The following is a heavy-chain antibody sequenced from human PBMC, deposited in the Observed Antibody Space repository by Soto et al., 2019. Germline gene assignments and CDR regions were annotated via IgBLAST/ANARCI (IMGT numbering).Heavy chain of an antibody. CDR1: GGTFSSYA. CDR3: ARVVAARPPRYSGMDV. Sequence: QVQLVQSGAEVKKPGSSVKVSCKASGGTFSSYAISWVRQAPGQGLEWMGGIIPIFGTANYAQKFQGRVTTTAAEAPSTANMELSSLRSEATAVYYCARVVAARPPRYSGMDVWGPGTTVTGSS. V-gene: IGHV1-69*12. CDR2: IIPIFGTA. D-gene: IGHD6-6*01. J-gene: IGHJ6*02.